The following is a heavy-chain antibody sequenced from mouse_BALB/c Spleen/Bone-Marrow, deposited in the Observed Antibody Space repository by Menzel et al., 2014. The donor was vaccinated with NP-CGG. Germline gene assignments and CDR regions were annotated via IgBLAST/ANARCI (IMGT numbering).Heavy chain of an antibody. CDR3: ASQTGTWFAY. Sequence: EVQRVESGGDLVKSGGSLKLSCAASGFTFSTYGMSWVRQTPDKRLEWVATISSGGDYTYYPDSVKGRFTISRDNAKNTLYLRMSSLKSEDTAMYYCASQTGTWFAYWGQGTLVTVSA. D-gene: IGHD4-1*01. CDR2: ISSGGDYT. J-gene: IGHJ3*01. CDR1: GFTFSTYG. V-gene: IGHV5-6*01.